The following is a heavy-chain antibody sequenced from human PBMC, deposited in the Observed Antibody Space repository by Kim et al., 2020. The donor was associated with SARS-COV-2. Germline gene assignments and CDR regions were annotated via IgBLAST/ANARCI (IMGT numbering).Heavy chain of an antibody. CDR2: ISYDGSNK. J-gene: IGHJ4*02. CDR1: GFTFSSYA. D-gene: IGHD3-22*01. V-gene: IGHV3-30*04. Sequence: GGSLRLSCAASGFTFSSYAMHWVRQAPGKGLEWVAVISYDGSNKYYADSVKGRFTISRDNSKNTLYLQMNSLRAEDTAVYYCARDSASPFTMIVEMDYWGQGTLVTVSS. CDR3: ARDSASPFTMIVEMDY.